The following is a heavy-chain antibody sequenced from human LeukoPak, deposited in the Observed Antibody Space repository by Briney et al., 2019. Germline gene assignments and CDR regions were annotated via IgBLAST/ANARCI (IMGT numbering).Heavy chain of an antibody. CDR2: ISGSGGST. V-gene: IGHV3-23*01. CDR3: AKSSYYDSSGYYREYYFDY. CDR1: GFTFSSYA. D-gene: IGHD3-22*01. J-gene: IGHJ4*02. Sequence: GGSLRLSCAASGFTFSSYAMSWVRQAPGKGLEWVSAISGSGGSTYYADSVKGRFTISRDNSKNTLYLQMNSLRAEDTAVYYCAKSSYYDSSGYYREYYFDYWGQGSLVTVSS.